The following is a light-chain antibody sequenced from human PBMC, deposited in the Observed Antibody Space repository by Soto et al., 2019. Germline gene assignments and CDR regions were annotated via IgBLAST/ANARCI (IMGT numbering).Light chain of an antibody. CDR2: GAS. Sequence: EIVMTQSPATLSVSPGERATLSCRASQSVSSNLAWYQQKPGQAPRLLIYGASTRATGIPAMFSGSGSGTEFTLTISSLQSEDFAVYYCQQYNNWLFTFGPGTKVDIK. CDR3: QQYNNWLFT. J-gene: IGKJ3*01. V-gene: IGKV3-15*01. CDR1: QSVSSN.